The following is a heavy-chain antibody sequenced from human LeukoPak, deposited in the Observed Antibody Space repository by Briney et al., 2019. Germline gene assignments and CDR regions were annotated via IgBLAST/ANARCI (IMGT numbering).Heavy chain of an antibody. J-gene: IGHJ4*02. V-gene: IGHV1-18*04. CDR3: ARVYASSGWYVY. D-gene: IGHD6-19*01. Sequence: GASVKVSCKASGYTFTSYGITWVRQVPGQGLEWMGWISAYNGNTNYAQKLQGRVTMTTDTSTSTAYMELRSLRSDDTAIYYCARVYASSGWYVYWGQGTPVTVSS. CDR2: ISAYNGNT. CDR1: GYTFTSYG.